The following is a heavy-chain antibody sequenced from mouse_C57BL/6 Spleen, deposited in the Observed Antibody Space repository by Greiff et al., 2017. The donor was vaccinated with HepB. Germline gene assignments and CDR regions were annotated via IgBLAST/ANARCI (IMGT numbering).Heavy chain of an antibody. CDR2: IYPGDGDT. V-gene: IGHV1-80*01. CDR1: GYAFSSYW. D-gene: IGHD1-1*01. J-gene: IGHJ2*01. Sequence: QVQLQQSGAELVKPGASVKISCKASGYAFSSYWMNWVKQRPGKGLEWIGQIYPGDGDTNYNGKFKGKATLTADKSSSTAYMQLSSLTSEDSAVYFCARSLITTVVATFDYWGQGTTLTVSS. CDR3: ARSLITTVVATFDY.